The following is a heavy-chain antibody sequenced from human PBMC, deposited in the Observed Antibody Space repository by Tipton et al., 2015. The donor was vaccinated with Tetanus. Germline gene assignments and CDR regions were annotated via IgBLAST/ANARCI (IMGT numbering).Heavy chain of an antibody. Sequence: SLRLSCTASGFTFSDYAMHWVRQAPGTGLEWVSSLSSTSTYIYYSDSVKGRFTISRDNAKTSLYLQMNSLRAEDTAVYYCVRSLLWYGESKYSFDSWGQGALVTVSS. CDR2: LSSTSTYI. J-gene: IGHJ4*02. V-gene: IGHV3-21*01. D-gene: IGHD3-10*01. CDR3: VRSLLWYGESKYSFDS. CDR1: GFTFSDYA.